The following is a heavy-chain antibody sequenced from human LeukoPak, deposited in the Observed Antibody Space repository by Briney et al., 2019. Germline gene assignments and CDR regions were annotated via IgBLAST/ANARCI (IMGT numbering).Heavy chain of an antibody. D-gene: IGHD2/OR15-2a*01. CDR2: MNGVGSTI. J-gene: IGHJ4*02. Sequence: GGSLRLSCAATSFTFTRSWMHSVRQVPGKGLLWVARMNGVGSTINYADSVKGRFTISRDDAHNMLSLQMRSLKVEDMAVYYCAGAGFYRFDYWGQGVLVTVSS. CDR3: AGAGFYRFDY. CDR1: SFTFTRSW. V-gene: IGHV3-74*01.